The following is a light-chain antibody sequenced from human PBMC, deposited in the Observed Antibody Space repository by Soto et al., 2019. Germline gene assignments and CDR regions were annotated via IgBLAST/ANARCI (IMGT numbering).Light chain of an antibody. CDR1: QSISSY. CDR2: AAS. Sequence: IQMTQSPSSLSASVGDRVTITCRASQSISSYLNWYQQKPGKAPTLLIYAASSLQSGVPSRFSGSGSGTDFTLTISSLQPEDFATYYCQQSYSTPPTFGQGTRLEIK. CDR3: QQSYSTPPT. V-gene: IGKV1-39*01. J-gene: IGKJ5*01.